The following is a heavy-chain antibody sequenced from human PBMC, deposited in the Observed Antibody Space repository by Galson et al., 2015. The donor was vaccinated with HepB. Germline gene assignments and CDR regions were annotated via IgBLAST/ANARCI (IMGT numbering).Heavy chain of an antibody. Sequence: SLRLSCAASGFSFSVHSMNWVRQAPGKGLQWVSYISGGSKTILYADSVKGRFTISRDNGKNSRYLQMSSLRADDTALYYCVRDGRRGYDMDYWGQGTLVTVSS. CDR3: VRDGRRGYDMDY. D-gene: IGHD5-12*01. V-gene: IGHV3-48*01. J-gene: IGHJ4*02. CDR2: ISGGSKTI. CDR1: GFSFSVHS.